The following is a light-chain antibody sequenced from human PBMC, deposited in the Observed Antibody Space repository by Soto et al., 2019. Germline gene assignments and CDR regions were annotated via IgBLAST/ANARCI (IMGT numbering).Light chain of an antibody. CDR3: SSYSTTSSPHVL. J-gene: IGLJ2*01. Sequence: QSALTQPASVSGSPGQSITISCTGTSSDVGRYNYVSWYQQHPGKAPKLMIYEVTYRPSGVSARFSGSKSGNTASLTISGLQAEDEADYYCSSYSTTSSPHVLFGGGTQLTVL. CDR1: SSDVGRYNY. V-gene: IGLV2-14*01. CDR2: EVT.